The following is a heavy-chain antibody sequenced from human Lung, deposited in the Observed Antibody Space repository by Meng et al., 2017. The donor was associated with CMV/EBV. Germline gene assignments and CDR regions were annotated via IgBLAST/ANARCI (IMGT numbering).Heavy chain of an antibody. Sequence: ESXKISXAASGFTFDDYTMHWVRQAPGKGLEWVSLISWDGGSTYYADSVKGRFTISRDNSKNSLYLQMNSLRTEDTALYYCAKECRYCSSTSCFYYFDYWGQGTXVTVSS. CDR2: ISWDGGST. CDR3: AKECRYCSSTSCFYYFDY. J-gene: IGHJ4*02. V-gene: IGHV3-43*01. CDR1: GFTFDDYT. D-gene: IGHD2-2*01.